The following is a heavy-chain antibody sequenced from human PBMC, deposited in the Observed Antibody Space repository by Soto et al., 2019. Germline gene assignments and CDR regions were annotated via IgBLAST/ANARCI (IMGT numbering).Heavy chain of an antibody. CDR1: GYSFTNYW. D-gene: IGHD5-18*01. J-gene: IGHJ4*02. CDR3: ARQDYNYAYFDF. Sequence: PGESLKISCKGSGYSFTNYWIGWVRQMPGKGLEWMGIIYPGDSDTRYSPSFQGQVIISVDQSLRTAYLQCSSLQASDTAMYYCARQDYNYAYFDFWGQGTLVTVSS. V-gene: IGHV5-51*01. CDR2: IYPGDSDT.